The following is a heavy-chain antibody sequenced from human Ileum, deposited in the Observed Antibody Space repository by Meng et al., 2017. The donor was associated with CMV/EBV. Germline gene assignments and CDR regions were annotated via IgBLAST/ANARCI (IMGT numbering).Heavy chain of an antibody. Sequence: GGSLRLSCAASGFSFSGYSMIWVRQAPGKGLEWVSGISSSDGRTYYADSVKGHFTISRDNSKNTLFLQMNSLRVEDTAVYYCANSGLRDWGQGKLVTCAS. CDR2: ISSSDGRT. V-gene: IGHV3-23*01. CDR3: ANSGLRD. J-gene: IGHJ4*02. D-gene: IGHD4-17*01. CDR1: GFSFSGYS.